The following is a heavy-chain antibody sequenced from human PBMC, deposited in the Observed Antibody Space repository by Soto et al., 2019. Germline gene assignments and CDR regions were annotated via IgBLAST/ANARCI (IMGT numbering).Heavy chain of an antibody. D-gene: IGHD5-18*01. Sequence: QVQLVQSGAEVQKPGSSVKVSCKASGGTFSSYTISWVRQAPGQGLEWMGRIIPILGIANYAQKFQGRVTITADKSTSTAYMELSSLRSEDTAVYYCGDAGGGDTYAFDIWGQGTMVTVSS. CDR1: GGTFSSYT. CDR3: GDAGGGDTYAFDI. CDR2: IIPILGIA. V-gene: IGHV1-69*02. J-gene: IGHJ3*02.